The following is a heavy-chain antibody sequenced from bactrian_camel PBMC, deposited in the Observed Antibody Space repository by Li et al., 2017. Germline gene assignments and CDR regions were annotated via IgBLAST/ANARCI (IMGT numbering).Heavy chain of an antibody. D-gene: IGHD2*01. CDR1: GYTDNSNC. V-gene: IGHV3S57*01. CDR2: ISIIGIT. Sequence: GGGVVQPGGSLRLSCAASGYTDNSNCMGWFRQPPGKERELVSMISIIGITNYRPSVKGRFTISQDNDKNTLYLQMNDLKIEDTAMYYCAADPASGRDCDQAWWTDWGQGTQVTVS. J-gene: IGHJ4*01. CDR3: AADPASGRDCDQAWWTD.